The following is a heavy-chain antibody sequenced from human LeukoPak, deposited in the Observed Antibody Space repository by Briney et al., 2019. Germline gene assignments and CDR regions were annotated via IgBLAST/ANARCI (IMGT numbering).Heavy chain of an antibody. CDR3: AKVFYHPGGGIVVVPAAPFDVDV. J-gene: IGHJ6*04. Sequence: GGSLRLSCVASGFTFSTYGMSWVRQAPGKGLEWVSAISGSGGSTYYADSVKGRFTISRDNSKNTLYLQMNSLRAEDTAVYYCAKVFYHPGGGIVVVPAAPFDVDVWGKGTTVTISS. D-gene: IGHD2-2*01. CDR2: ISGSGGST. CDR1: GFTFSTYG. V-gene: IGHV3-23*01.